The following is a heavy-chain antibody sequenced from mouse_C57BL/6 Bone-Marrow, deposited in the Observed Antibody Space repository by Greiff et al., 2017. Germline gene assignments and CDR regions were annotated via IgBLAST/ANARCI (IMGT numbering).Heavy chain of an antibody. J-gene: IGHJ3*01. Sequence: QVHVKQPGAELVMPGASVKLSCKASGYTFTSYWMHWVKQRPGQGLEWIGEIDPSDSYTNYNQKFKGKSTLTVDKSSSTAYMQLSSLTSEDSAVYYCARVSTVGFAYWGQGTLVTVSA. CDR1: GYTFTSYW. D-gene: IGHD1-1*01. CDR3: ARVSTVGFAY. V-gene: IGHV1-69*01. CDR2: IDPSDSYT.